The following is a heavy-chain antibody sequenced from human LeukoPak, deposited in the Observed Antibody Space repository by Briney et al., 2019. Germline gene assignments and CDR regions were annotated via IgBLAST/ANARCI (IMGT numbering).Heavy chain of an antibody. CDR2: ITGSGGST. J-gene: IGHJ4*02. CDR1: GFTFDNFA. CDR3: ARELFDFDY. Sequence: GGSLRLSCAPSGFTFDNFAMTWVRQAPGKGLEWVSEITGSGGSTYYADSVKGRFTISRDNSKNALYLQMNSLRAEDTAIYYCARELFDFDYWGQGTLVTVSS. D-gene: IGHD3-10*01. V-gene: IGHV3-23*01.